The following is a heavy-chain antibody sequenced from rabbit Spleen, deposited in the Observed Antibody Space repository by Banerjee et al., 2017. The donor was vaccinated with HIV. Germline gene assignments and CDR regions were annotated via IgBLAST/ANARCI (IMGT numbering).Heavy chain of an antibody. CDR3: ARDLVAVIGWNFNL. CDR1: GFSFNSGYD. D-gene: IGHD1-1*01. CDR2: IYAGSSGGT. Sequence: QEQLEESAGGLVQPGGSLTLTCKASGFSFNSGYDMCWVRQAPGKGLEWIACIYAGSSGGTYYASWAKGRFTISKTSSSTVDLKMTSLTAADTATYVCARDLVAVIGWNFNLWGPGTLVTVS. V-gene: IGHV1S45*01. J-gene: IGHJ4*01.